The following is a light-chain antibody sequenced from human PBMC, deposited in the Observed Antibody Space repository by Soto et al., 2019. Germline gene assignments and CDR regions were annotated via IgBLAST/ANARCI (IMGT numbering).Light chain of an antibody. CDR2: EVY. J-gene: IGLJ2*01. V-gene: IGLV2-8*01. CDR1: SSDIGGSNF. Sequence: QSALTQPPSASGSPGQSVTISCTGTSSDIGGSNFVSWFQQHPGKAPKLFFFEVYKRPSGVPDRFAGSKSGNTASLIVSGLEAEDEGYYYCCSYAGSGSNNYVIFGGGTKLTVL. CDR3: CSYAGSGSNNYVI.